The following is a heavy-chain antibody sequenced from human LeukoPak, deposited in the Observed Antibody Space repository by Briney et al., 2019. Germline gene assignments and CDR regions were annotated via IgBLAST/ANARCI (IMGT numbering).Heavy chain of an antibody. CDR3: ARDGYGGNSDAFDI. D-gene: IGHD4-23*01. Sequence: PSETLSLTCTVSGGSISSSSYYWGWIRQPPGKGLEWIGSIYYSGSTYYNPSLKSRVTISVDTSKNQFSLKLSSVTAADTAVYYCARDGYGGNSDAFDIWGQGTMVTVSS. CDR1: GGSISSSSYY. CDR2: IYYSGST. J-gene: IGHJ3*02. V-gene: IGHV4-39*07.